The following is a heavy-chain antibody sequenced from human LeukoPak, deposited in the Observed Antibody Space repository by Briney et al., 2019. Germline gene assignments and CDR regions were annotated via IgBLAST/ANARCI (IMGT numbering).Heavy chain of an antibody. D-gene: IGHD6-13*01. V-gene: IGHV1-69*01. CDR1: GGTFSSYA. CDR3: ARAGIAAAGTSDYYYYMDV. J-gene: IGHJ6*03. Sequence: SVKVSCKASGGTFSSYAISWVRQAPGQGLGWMGGIIPIFGTANYAQKFQGRVTITADESTSTAYMELSSLRSEDTAVYYCARAGIAAAGTSDYYYYMDVWGKGTTVTVSS. CDR2: IIPIFGTA.